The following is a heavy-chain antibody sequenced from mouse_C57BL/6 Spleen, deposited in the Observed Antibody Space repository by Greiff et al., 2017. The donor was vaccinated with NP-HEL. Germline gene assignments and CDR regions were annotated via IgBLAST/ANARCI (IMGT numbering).Heavy chain of an antibody. V-gene: IGHV1-64*01. CDR3: ARGGWDEGYAMDY. J-gene: IGHJ4*01. CDR2: IHPNSGST. CDR1: GYTFTSYW. Sequence: QVQLQQPGAELVKPRASVKLSCKASGYTFTSYWMHWVKQRPGQGLEWIGMIHPNSGSTNYNEKFKSKATLTVDKSSSTAYMQLSSLTSEDSAVYYCARGGWDEGYAMDYWGQGTSVTVSS. D-gene: IGHD4-1*01.